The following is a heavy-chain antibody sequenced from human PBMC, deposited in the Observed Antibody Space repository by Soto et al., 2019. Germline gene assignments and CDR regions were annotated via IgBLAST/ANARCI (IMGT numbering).Heavy chain of an antibody. V-gene: IGHV3-15*01. CDR1: GFPNKNAW. J-gene: IGHJ4*02. Sequence: GGAPILPVSSSGFPNKNAWIRGVSQAPGKGLEWVGRIKSKGNGGTADYAAPVKGRFTISRDDSKNMLYLQMNSLKTEDTAVYYCITTYSGTPARPYRDVWGQGTPVSVSS. D-gene: IGHD1-26*01. CDR2: IKSKGNGGTA. CDR3: ITTYSGTPARPYRDV.